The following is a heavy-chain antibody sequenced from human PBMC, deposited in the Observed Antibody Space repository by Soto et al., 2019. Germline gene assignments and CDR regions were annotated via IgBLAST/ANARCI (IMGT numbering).Heavy chain of an antibody. CDR3: ASMTTVTSYYYYYGMDV. V-gene: IGHV4-31*03. J-gene: IGHJ6*02. CDR1: GGSISSGGYY. Sequence: QVQLQESGPGLVKPSQTLSLTCTVSGGSISSGGYYWSWIRQHPGKGLEWIGYIYYSGSTYYNPSLTSRVTISVDTSKNQFSLKLSSVTAADTAVYYCASMTTVTSYYYYYGMDVWGQGTTVTVSS. D-gene: IGHD4-17*01. CDR2: IYYSGST.